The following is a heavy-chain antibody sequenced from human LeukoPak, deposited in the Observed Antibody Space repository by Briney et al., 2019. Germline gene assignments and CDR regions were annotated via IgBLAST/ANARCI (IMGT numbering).Heavy chain of an antibody. CDR3: ARQEITGGRLRYFDY. CDR2: IYYSGSA. D-gene: IGHD7-27*01. V-gene: IGHV4-59*08. J-gene: IGHJ4*02. Sequence: SETLSLTCTVSGGSISSYYWSWIRQPPGKGLEWIGYIYYSGSANYNPSLKSRVTISVDTSKNQFSLKLSSVTAADTAVYYCARQEITGGRLRYFDYWGQGTLVTVSS. CDR1: GGSISSYY.